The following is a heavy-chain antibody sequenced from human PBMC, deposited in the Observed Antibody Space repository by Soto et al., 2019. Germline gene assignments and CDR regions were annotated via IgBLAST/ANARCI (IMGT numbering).Heavy chain of an antibody. V-gene: IGHV3-49*03. Sequence: GESLRLSCTTSGFTFGDYAMSWFRQAPGKGLEWVGVVRRKAYGGTTDYAASVKGRFDISRDDSKSIAYLQMSSVRTEDTAVYFCARYTYTSRYSYYGMDVWGQGTTVTVSS. J-gene: IGHJ6*02. D-gene: IGHD6-13*01. CDR3: ARYTYTSRYSYYGMDV. CDR1: GFTFGDYA. CDR2: VRRKAYGGTT.